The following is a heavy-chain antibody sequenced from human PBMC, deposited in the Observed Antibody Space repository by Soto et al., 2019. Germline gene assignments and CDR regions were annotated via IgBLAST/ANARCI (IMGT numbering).Heavy chain of an antibody. V-gene: IGHV3-20*04. CDR1: GFTFDEYA. CDR3: ARATQSYYDTSGYYSYVH. Sequence: EVQLVESGGGVVRPGGSLRLSCAASGFTFDEYALTWVRQAPGKGLEXXAGINWNGGSKGYADSVKGRFTISRDNAKSSLYLQMNNLRAEDTAFYFCARATQSYYDTSGYYSYVHWGQGAQVTVSS. J-gene: IGHJ4*02. CDR2: INWNGGSK. D-gene: IGHD3-22*01.